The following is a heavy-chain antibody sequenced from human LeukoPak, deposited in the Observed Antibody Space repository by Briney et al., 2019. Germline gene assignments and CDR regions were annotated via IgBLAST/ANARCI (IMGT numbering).Heavy chain of an antibody. CDR1: GYTFTSYD. D-gene: IGHD3-22*01. Sequence: ASVKVSCKASGYTFTSYDINWVRQATGQGLEWMGWISAYNGNTNYAQKLQGRVTMTRDMSTSTVYMELSSLRSEDTAVYYCAREWILNYYDSSGPLDYWGQGTLVTVSS. CDR2: ISAYNGNT. J-gene: IGHJ4*02. V-gene: IGHV1-18*01. CDR3: AREWILNYYDSSGPLDY.